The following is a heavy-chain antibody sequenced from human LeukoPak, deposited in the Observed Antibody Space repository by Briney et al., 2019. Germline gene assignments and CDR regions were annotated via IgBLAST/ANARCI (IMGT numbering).Heavy chain of an antibody. CDR3: ARKDYDFWSGYLDY. D-gene: IGHD3-3*01. J-gene: IGHJ4*02. CDR1: GDSMNEYY. V-gene: IGHV4-59*01. Sequence: SETVSLTCTVSGDSMNEYYWSWVRQPPGQGLEWIGYVYYSGGTTYNPSLKSRVNITLDTSKNQFSLTLTSVTAADTAMYYCARKDYDFWSGYLDYWGQGTLVTVSS. CDR2: VYYSGGT.